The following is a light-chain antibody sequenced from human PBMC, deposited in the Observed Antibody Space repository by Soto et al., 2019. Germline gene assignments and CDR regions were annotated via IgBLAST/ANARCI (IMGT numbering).Light chain of an antibody. V-gene: IGLV2-14*03. CDR3: CSYTTSSTYV. CDR1: SDDVGGYNY. J-gene: IGLJ1*01. Sequence: QSVLTQPASVSGSPGQSITISCTGTSDDVGGYNYVSWYQQHPGKAPKLMIYDVSNRPSGVSNRFSGSKSGNTASLTISGLQAEDEADYYCCSYTTSSTYVFGPGTKVTVL. CDR2: DVS.